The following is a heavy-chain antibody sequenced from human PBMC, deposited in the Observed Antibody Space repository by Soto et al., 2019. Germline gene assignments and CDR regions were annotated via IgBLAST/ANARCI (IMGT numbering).Heavy chain of an antibody. J-gene: IGHJ6*02. Sequence: GGAPRISRATPWFPFSSYWIAPGPQAPGKGLEWVAVISYDGSNKYYADSVKGRFTISRDNSKNTLYLQMNSLRAEDTAVYYCAKDSGPYGMDVWGQGTTVTVSS. V-gene: IGHV3-30*18. D-gene: IGHD2-15*01. CDR2: ISYDGSNK. CDR3: AKDSGPYGMDV. CDR1: WFPFSSYW.